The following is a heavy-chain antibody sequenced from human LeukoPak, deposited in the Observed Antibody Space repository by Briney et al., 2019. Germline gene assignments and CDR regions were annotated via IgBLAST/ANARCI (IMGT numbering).Heavy chain of an antibody. CDR2: IRSKANSYAT. D-gene: IGHD6-6*01. CDR1: GFTFGGSV. J-gene: IGHJ4*02. Sequence: GGSLRLSRAASGFTFGGSVMHWVRQASGKGLEWVGRIRSKANSYATAYAASVKGRFTISRDDSKNTAYLQMNSLKTEDTAVYYCTSQSIAARPTSLWGQGTLVTVSS. CDR3: TSQSIAARPTSL. V-gene: IGHV3-73*01.